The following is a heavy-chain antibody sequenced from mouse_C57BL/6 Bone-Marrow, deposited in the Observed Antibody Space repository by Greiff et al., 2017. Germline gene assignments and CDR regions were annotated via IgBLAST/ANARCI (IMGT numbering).Heavy chain of an antibody. CDR3: ARNPYYFDY. Sequence: VKLMESGPELVKPGASVKISCKASGYAFSSSWMNWVKQRPGKGLEWIGRIYPGDGDTNYNGKFKGKSTLTADKSSSTAYMQLSSLTSEDSAVYFCARNPYYFDYWGQGTTLTVSS. CDR2: IYPGDGDT. J-gene: IGHJ2*01. CDR1: GYAFSSSW. V-gene: IGHV1-82*01.